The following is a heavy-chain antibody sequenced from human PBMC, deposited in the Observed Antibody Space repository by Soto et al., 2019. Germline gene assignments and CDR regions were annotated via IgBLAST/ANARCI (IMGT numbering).Heavy chain of an antibody. CDR1: GGSFSGYY. J-gene: IGHJ5*02. CDR2: INHSGST. CDR3: ARRVTIFGGGSAP. D-gene: IGHD3-3*01. V-gene: IGHV4-34*01. Sequence: SETLSLTCAVYGGSFSGYYWSWIRQPPGKGLEWIGEINHSGSTNYNPSLKSRVTISVDTSKNQFSLKLSSVTAADTAVCYCARRVTIFGGGSAPWGQGTLVTVSS.